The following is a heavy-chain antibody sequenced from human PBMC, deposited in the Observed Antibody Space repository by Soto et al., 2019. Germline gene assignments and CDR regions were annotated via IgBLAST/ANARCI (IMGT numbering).Heavy chain of an antibody. J-gene: IGHJ5*02. Sequence: EVQLVESGGGLVQPGGSLRLSCAASGFTVSSNYMSWVRQAPGKGLEWVSVIYSGGTTYYADSVKGRFTISRDNSKNTLYLQMNSLRAEDTAVYYCARNGDSSDYRGWFDPWGKGTLVTVYS. D-gene: IGHD3-22*01. CDR3: ARNGDSSDYRGWFDP. V-gene: IGHV3-66*01. CDR2: IYSGGTT. CDR1: GFTVSSNY.